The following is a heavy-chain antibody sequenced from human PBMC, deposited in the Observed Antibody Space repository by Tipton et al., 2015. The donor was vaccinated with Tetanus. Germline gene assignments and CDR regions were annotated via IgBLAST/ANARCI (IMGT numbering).Heavy chain of an antibody. CDR3: ARVACSSTSCYSHYFDY. CDR2: IYYSGST. J-gene: IGHJ4*02. D-gene: IGHD2-2*01. Sequence: TLSLTCTVSGGSISSGDYYWSWIRQPPGKGLEWIGYIYYSGSTYSNPSLKSRVTISMDTSKNQFSLKLSSVTAADTAVYYCARVACSSTSCYSHYFDYWGPGSLVTVSS. V-gene: IGHV4-30-4*01. CDR1: GGSISSGDYY.